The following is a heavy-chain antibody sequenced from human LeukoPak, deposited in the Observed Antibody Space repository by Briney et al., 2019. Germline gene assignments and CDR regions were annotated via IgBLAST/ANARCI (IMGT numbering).Heavy chain of an antibody. Sequence: GGSLRLSCAASGFTFSSYGMSWVRQAPGKGLEWVSVISGSGGSTYYADSVRGRFSISRDNAKNSLYLQMNSLRAEDTAVYYCARVQKSRKSVASAVDCWGQGTVVIVSS. V-gene: IGHV3-23*01. CDR1: GFTFSSYG. CDR3: ARVQKSRKSVASAVDC. CDR2: ISGSGGST. D-gene: IGHD5-12*01. J-gene: IGHJ4*02.